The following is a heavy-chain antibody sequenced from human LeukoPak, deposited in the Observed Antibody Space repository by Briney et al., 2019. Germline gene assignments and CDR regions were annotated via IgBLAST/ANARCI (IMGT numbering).Heavy chain of an antibody. V-gene: IGHV1-2*06. CDR1: GYSFSGYY. CDR2: INPNSGGT. D-gene: IGHD6-19*01. J-gene: IGHJ6*02. Sequence: ASVKVSRKASGYSFSGYYMHWVRQAPGQGLEWMGRINPNSGGTNYAQKFQGRVTMTRDTSISTAYMELSRLRFDDTAVYYCARGLTSYYYDMDVWGQGTMVTVSS. CDR3: ARGLTSYYYDMDV.